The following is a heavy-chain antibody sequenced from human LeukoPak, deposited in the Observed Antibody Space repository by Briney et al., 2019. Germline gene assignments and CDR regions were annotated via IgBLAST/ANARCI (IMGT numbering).Heavy chain of an antibody. CDR2: IDDSGNT. J-gene: IGHJ4*02. Sequence: PSETLSLTCAVYGGSFSGYYWSWIRQPPGEGLEWIGDIDDSGNTNYNPSLNSRVTISVDTSKNQFSLKLSSVTAADTAIYYCARERSSGWSHAIDSWGQGTLVTVSS. CDR1: GGSFSGYY. CDR3: ARERSSGWSHAIDS. D-gene: IGHD6-13*01. V-gene: IGHV4-34*01.